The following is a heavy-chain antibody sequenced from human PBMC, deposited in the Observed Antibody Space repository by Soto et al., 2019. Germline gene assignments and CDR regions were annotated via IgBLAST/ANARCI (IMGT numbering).Heavy chain of an antibody. D-gene: IGHD3-16*01. Sequence: QVKLQESGPGLLKPSQTLALTCSVSGGSISSDYYWSWVRQSAGKGLEWIGHVYYSGATHYNPSLKNRLSLPLATSNNHFALRLTSVTVADTAVYFCARGEYEVQSYGLDVRGQGTTVVVS. J-gene: IGHJ6*02. CDR3: ARGEYEVQSYGLDV. CDR2: VYYSGAT. CDR1: GGSISSDYY. V-gene: IGHV4-30-4*01.